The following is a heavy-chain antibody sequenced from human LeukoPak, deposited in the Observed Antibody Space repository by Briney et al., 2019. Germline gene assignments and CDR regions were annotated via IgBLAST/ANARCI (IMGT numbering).Heavy chain of an antibody. Sequence: GGSLRLSCAASGFTFSSYAMSWVRQAPGKGLEWVSAISGSGGSTYYADSVKDRFTISRDNSKNTLYLQMNSLRAEDTAVYYCAKDPRSSWSLNWFDPWGQGTLVTVSS. J-gene: IGHJ5*02. D-gene: IGHD6-13*01. CDR3: AKDPRSSWSLNWFDP. V-gene: IGHV3-23*01. CDR2: ISGSGGST. CDR1: GFTFSSYA.